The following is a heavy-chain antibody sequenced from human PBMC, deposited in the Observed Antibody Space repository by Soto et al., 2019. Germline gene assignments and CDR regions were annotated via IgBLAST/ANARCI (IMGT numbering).Heavy chain of an antibody. CDR1: GFTFSDYY. J-gene: IGHJ4*02. D-gene: IGHD6-19*01. Sequence: QVQLVESGGGLVKPGGSLRLSCAASGFTFSDYYMTWIRQAPGKGLEWVSYFSSRSTYTNYADSVRGRFTISRDNAKNSLYLQMNSLRAEDTAVYYCARGNYGWYLGDFDYWGQGTLVTVSS. CDR3: ARGNYGWYLGDFDY. CDR2: FSSRSTYT. V-gene: IGHV3-11*05.